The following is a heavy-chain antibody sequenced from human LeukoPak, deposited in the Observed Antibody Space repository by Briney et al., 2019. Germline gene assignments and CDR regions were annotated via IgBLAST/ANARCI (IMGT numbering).Heavy chain of an antibody. D-gene: IGHD3-22*01. CDR3: AKDGDSRGYFYYFDN. CDR2: ISYSGAGR. Sequence: GGSLRLSCAASGFTFSTYAMNWVRQAPGKGLEWVSCISYSGAGRHYADSVKGRFTISRDNSKNTLYLQMNSLRVEDTAVYYCAKDGDSRGYFYYFDNWGQGTLVTVSS. V-gene: IGHV3-23*01. CDR1: GFTFSTYA. J-gene: IGHJ4*02.